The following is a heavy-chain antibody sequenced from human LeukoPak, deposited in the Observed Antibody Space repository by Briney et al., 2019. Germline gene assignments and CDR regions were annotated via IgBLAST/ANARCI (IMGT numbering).Heavy chain of an antibody. D-gene: IGHD1-26*01. CDR1: GGTFSSYA. CDR2: IIPILGIA. J-gene: IGHJ1*01. V-gene: IGHV1-69*04. CDR3: ARDMGLSRRVEYFQH. Sequence: ASVKVSCKASGGTFSSYAISWVRRAPGQGLEWMGRIIPILGIANYAQKFQGRVTITADKSTSTAYMELSSLRSEDTAVYYCARDMGLSRRVEYFQHWGQGTLVTVSS.